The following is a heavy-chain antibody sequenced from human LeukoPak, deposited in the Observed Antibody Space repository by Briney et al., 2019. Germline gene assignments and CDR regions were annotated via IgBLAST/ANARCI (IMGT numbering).Heavy chain of an antibody. V-gene: IGHV4-39*01. CDR1: GDSVSSDSYY. J-gene: IGHJ4*02. CDR2: VFYRDRT. CDR3: VRHLVGVAEGYFDY. Sequence: PSGTLSLTCTVSGDSVSSDSYYWRWIRQPPRRGLEWTGSVFYRDRTYYNPSLRSRLTINVDTSKNQVSLKLRSVTAADTAVYYCVRHLVGVAEGYFDYWGQGIQVTVSS. D-gene: IGHD1-26*01.